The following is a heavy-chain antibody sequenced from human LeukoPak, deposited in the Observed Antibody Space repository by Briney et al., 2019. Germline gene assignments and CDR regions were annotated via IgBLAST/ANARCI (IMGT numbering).Heavy chain of an antibody. CDR3: RGYFGL. Sequence: RAGGSLSLSCAASGFTFSSYWMSWVRQAPGKGLGWVSGISWNSGSIGYADSVKGRFTISRDNAKNSLYLQMNSLRAEDTALYDSRGYFGLWGQGTLVTVSS. CDR1: GFTFSSYW. CDR2: ISWNSGSI. V-gene: IGHV3-20*01. J-gene: IGHJ4*02. D-gene: IGHD3-22*01.